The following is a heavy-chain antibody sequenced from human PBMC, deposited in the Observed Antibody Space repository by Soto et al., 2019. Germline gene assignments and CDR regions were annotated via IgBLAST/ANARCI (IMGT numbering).Heavy chain of an antibody. Sequence: PSETLSLTCTVSSGSINSFHWSWIRQPAGKGLEWIGRIHSSGTTNYNPSLKSRVTMSVDTSKNQFSLKLTSVTAADTAVYYCARDRIIGPIYSDYWGQVILVTVCS. J-gene: IGHJ4*02. CDR2: IHSSGTT. D-gene: IGHD1-7*01. CDR3: ARDRIIGPIYSDY. V-gene: IGHV4-4*07. CDR1: SGSINSFH.